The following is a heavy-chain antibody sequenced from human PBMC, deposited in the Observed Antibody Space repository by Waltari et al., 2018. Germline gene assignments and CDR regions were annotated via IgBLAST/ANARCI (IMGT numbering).Heavy chain of an antibody. D-gene: IGHD1-26*01. CDR3: ARGSGRGSSRGLFDY. V-gene: IGHV3-33*01. Sequence: QVQLVESGGGVVQPGRSLRLSCAASGFTFSSYGMHWVRQAPGKGLEWVAVIWYDGSNKYYADSVKGRFTISRDNSKNTLYLQMNSLRAEDTAVYYCARGSGRGSSRGLFDYWGQGTLVTVSS. J-gene: IGHJ4*02. CDR2: IWYDGSNK. CDR1: GFTFSSYG.